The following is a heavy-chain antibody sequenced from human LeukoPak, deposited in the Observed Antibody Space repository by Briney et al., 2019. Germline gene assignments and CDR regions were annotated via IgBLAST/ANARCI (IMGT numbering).Heavy chain of an antibody. CDR2: IREDGTEK. CDR1: GFTFSSYG. Sequence: GGSLRLSCAASGFTFSSYGMHWVRQAPGKGLEWVANIREDGTEKNYVDSVKGRFTISRDNAKNSLFLQMSNLRDDDTAIYYCARHVGISFWGPGTLVTVSS. CDR3: ARHVGISF. D-gene: IGHD7-27*01. J-gene: IGHJ4*02. V-gene: IGHV3-7*01.